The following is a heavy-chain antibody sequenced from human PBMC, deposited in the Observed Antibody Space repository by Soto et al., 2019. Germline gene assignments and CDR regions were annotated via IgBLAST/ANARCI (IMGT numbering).Heavy chain of an antibody. D-gene: IGHD2-8*02. CDR1: DNTFTYYG. Sequence: QAQLVQSGSEVKRPGASVKVSCKSSDNTFTYYGINRVRQTPGQALEWLGWISGYNAKTRDDPKFQDRVTMTADTSTTTALLEVRSLTSDDSGTYFCAVTGGHYFGLDVWGQGTTVTVSS. CDR3: AVTGGHYFGLDV. CDR2: ISGYNAKT. J-gene: IGHJ6*02. V-gene: IGHV1-18*04.